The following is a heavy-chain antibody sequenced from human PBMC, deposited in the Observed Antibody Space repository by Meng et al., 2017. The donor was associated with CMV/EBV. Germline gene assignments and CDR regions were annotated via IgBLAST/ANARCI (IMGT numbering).Heavy chain of an antibody. D-gene: IGHD3-22*01. Sequence: GGSLRLSCAASGFTFSSYGMHWVRPAPGKGLEWVAFIRYDGSNKYYADSVKGRFTISRDNSKNTLYLQMNSLRAEDTAVYYCAKDKQYYDSSGWIDYWGQGTLVTVSS. J-gene: IGHJ4*02. CDR3: AKDKQYYDSSGWIDY. CDR1: GFTFSSYG. V-gene: IGHV3-30*02. CDR2: IRYDGSNK.